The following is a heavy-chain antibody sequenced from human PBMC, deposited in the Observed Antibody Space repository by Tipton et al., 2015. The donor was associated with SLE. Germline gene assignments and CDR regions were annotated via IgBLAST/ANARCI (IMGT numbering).Heavy chain of an antibody. Sequence: TLSLTCTVSGGSINSSSFYWGWIRQPPGKGLEWIGSIYHSGSTYYNPSLKSRVTISADTSKNQLSLKLSSVTAADTALYYCARVKWGGSFDIWGQGTMVTVSS. V-gene: IGHV4-39*07. J-gene: IGHJ3*02. CDR3: ARVKWGGSFDI. D-gene: IGHD1-26*01. CDR1: GGSINSSSFY. CDR2: IYHSGST.